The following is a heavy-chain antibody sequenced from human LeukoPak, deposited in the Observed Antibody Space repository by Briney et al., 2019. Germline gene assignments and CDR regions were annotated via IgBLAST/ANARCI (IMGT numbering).Heavy chain of an antibody. J-gene: IGHJ4*02. CDR2: INPKTLGT. Sequence: ASMKVSCKASGYTFTGYYIHWVRQAPGHGLEWMGRINPKTLGTNYAQKFRGRLTMTRDTSISTVYMELSSLRSDDTAVYYCARDSLSDDSSGYYDFWGQGALVTVST. V-gene: IGHV1-2*02. D-gene: IGHD3-22*01. CDR3: ARDSLSDDSSGYYDF. CDR1: GYTFTGYY.